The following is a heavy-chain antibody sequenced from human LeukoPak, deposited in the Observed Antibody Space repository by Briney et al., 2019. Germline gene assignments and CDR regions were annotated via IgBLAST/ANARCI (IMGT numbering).Heavy chain of an antibody. Sequence: GGSLRLSCAASGFTFSSYAMSWVRQAPGKGLEWVSAISGSGGSTYYADSVKGRFTISRDNSKNTLYLQMSSLRAEDTAVYYCAKEVVLLWFGELSYYFDYWGREPWSPSPQ. J-gene: IGHJ4*02. CDR3: AKEVVLLWFGELSYYFDY. D-gene: IGHD3-10*01. CDR2: ISGSGGST. CDR1: GFTFSSYA. V-gene: IGHV3-23*01.